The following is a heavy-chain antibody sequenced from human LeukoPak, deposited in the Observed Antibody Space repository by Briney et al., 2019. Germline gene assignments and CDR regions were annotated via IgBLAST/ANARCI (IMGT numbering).Heavy chain of an antibody. D-gene: IGHD3-22*01. V-gene: IGHV4-31*11. J-gene: IGHJ4*02. CDR2: IYYSGST. CDR3: ARGYYYDSRLFDY. CDR1: GGSFSGYY. Sequence: PSETLSLTCAVYGGSFSGYYWSWIRQHPGKGLEWIGYIYYSGSTYYNPSLKSRVTISVDASKNQFSLKLSSVTAADTAVYYCARGYYYDSRLFDYWGQGTLVTVSS.